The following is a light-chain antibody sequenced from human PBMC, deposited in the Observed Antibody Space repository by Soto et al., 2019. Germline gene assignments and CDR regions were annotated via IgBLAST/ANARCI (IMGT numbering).Light chain of an antibody. CDR2: GNS. CDR1: SSNIGAGYD. Sequence: QSVLTQPPSVSGAPGQRVTISCTGSSSNIGAGYDVHWYQQLPGTAPKLLIYGNSNRPSGVPDRFSGSKSGTSASLAITGLQAEDEADYYCQSYDSSLSFYVFGTGTKVTAL. CDR3: QSYDSSLSFYV. V-gene: IGLV1-40*01. J-gene: IGLJ1*01.